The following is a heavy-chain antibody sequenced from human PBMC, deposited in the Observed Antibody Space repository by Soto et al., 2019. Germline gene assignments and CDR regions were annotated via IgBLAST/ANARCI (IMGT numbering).Heavy chain of an antibody. CDR2: ISYDGSNK. CDR3: AKDLGTVTGNGPIDY. Sequence: GSLRLSCAASGFTFSSYGMHWVRQAPGKGLEWVAVISYDGSNKYYADSVKGRFTISRDNSKNTLYLQMNSLRAEDTAVYYCAKDLGTVTGNGPIDYWGQGTLVTVSS. J-gene: IGHJ4*02. V-gene: IGHV3-30*18. CDR1: GFTFSSYG. D-gene: IGHD1-20*01.